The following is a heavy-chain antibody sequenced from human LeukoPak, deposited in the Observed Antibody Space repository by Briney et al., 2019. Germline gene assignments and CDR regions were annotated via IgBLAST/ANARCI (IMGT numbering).Heavy chain of an antibody. V-gene: IGHV3-49*03. J-gene: IGHJ4*02. Sequence: GGSLRLSCTASGFTFGDYAMSWFRQAPGKGLEWVGFIRSKVYGGTTEYAASVKGRFTISRDDSKSIAYLQMNSLKSEDTAVYYCVRYSGDADYWGQGTLVTVSS. CDR2: IRSKVYGGTT. D-gene: IGHD5-12*01. CDR3: VRYSGDADY. CDR1: GFTFGDYA.